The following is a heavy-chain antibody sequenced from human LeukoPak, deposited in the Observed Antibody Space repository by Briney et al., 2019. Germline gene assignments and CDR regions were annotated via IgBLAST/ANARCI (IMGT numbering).Heavy chain of an antibody. V-gene: IGHV3-7*01. CDR1: GFTFSSYW. CDR3: ARNAEEGDFWSGYSA. J-gene: IGHJ4*02. CDR2: IKQDGSEK. D-gene: IGHD3-3*01. Sequence: HPGGCLRLSCAASGFTFSSYWMSWVRQAPGKGLEWVANIKQDGSEKYYVDSVKGRFTISRDNAKNSLYLQMNSLRAEDTAVYYCARNAEEGDFWSGYSAWGQGTLVTVSS.